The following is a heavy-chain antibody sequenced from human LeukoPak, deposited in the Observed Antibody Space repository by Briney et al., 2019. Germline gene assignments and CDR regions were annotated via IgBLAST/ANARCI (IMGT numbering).Heavy chain of an antibody. CDR2: IYYSGST. CDR1: GGSINSGGYY. D-gene: IGHD3-22*01. Sequence: PSETLSLTCTVSGGSINSGGYYWTWIRQHPGKGLEWIGYIYYSGSTYYNPSLKSRVTIPLDTSKNQFSLKLSSVTAADTAVYYCARDVVGYYDSSGYYRYDQFFDYWGQGALVTVSS. CDR3: ARDVVGYYDSSGYYRYDQFFDY. J-gene: IGHJ4*02. V-gene: IGHV4-31*03.